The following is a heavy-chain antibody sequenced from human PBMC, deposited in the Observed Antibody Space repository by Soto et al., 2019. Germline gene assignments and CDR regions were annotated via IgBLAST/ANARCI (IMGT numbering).Heavy chain of an antibody. J-gene: IGHJ4*02. CDR3: GIIIVPGYRAFTY. CDR1: GDTFNFYS. V-gene: IGHV1-69*02. Sequence: QVQLVQSGAEVKRPGSSVKVSCKASGDTFNFYSINWVRQAPGLGLEWMGRVNPIVSMSNYAQKFQGRVTMTADKSTGQAYMKLSSLRSEDRAIYSCGIIIVPGYRAFTYGGKGALVT. D-gene: IGHD3-10*01. CDR2: VNPIVSMS.